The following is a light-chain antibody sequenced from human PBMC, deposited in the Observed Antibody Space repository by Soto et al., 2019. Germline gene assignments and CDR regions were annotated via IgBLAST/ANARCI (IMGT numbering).Light chain of an antibody. J-gene: IGLJ2*01. CDR1: SSDVGGYNY. CDR2: DVS. V-gene: IGLV2-14*01. CDR3: SSYTSSSTLVV. Sequence: QSALTQSASVSGSPGQSITISCTGTSSDVGGYNYVSWYQQHPGKAPKLMIYDVSNRPSGVSNRFSGSKSGNTASLTISGLQAEDEADYYCSSYTSSSTLVVFGGGIKVTVL.